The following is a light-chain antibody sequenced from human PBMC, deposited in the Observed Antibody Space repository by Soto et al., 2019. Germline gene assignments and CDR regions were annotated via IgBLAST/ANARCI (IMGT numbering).Light chain of an antibody. CDR1: QNIYTS. CDR3: QQYRSYPFT. CDR2: KAS. Sequence: DIQMTQSPSTLSASVGDRVTITCRASQNIYTSLAWYQQKPGKAPNLLIYKASTLESGVPSRFSGSGSGTEFTIAISSLQPQDFATHYCQQYRSYPFTFGPGTKVDIK. J-gene: IGKJ3*01. V-gene: IGKV1-5*03.